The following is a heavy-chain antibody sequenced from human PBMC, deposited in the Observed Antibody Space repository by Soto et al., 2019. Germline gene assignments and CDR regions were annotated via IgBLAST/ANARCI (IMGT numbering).Heavy chain of an antibody. CDR2: IIPIFGTA. CDR3: ARSPTYYYDSSGPLFGY. D-gene: IGHD3-22*01. Sequence: QVQLVQSGAEVKKPGSSVKVSCKASGGTFSSYAISWVRQAPGQGLEWMGGIIPIFGTANYAQKFQGRVTITADESTSTAYMELSSLRSEDTAVYYCARSPTYYYDSSGPLFGYWGQGTLVTVSS. CDR1: GGTFSSYA. J-gene: IGHJ4*02. V-gene: IGHV1-69*01.